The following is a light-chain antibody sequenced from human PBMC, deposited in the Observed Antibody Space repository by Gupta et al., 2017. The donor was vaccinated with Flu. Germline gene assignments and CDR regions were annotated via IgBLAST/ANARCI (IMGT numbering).Light chain of an antibody. Sequence: QSVLTPPPSSSGTPGQRVTISCSGSSSNIGSNYVYWYQQLQGTAPKLLIYGNNQRPSGVPERFSGSKSGTSASLAISGLRSEDEADYYCEAWDDSLSGWVFGGGTKLTVL. CDR2: GNN. CDR1: SSNIGSNY. CDR3: EAWDDSLSGWV. V-gene: IGLV1-47*01. J-gene: IGLJ3*02.